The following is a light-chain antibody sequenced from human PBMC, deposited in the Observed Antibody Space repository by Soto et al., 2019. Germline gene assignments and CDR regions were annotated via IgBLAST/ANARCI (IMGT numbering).Light chain of an antibody. J-gene: IGKJ5*01. V-gene: IGKV3-20*01. Sequence: EIVLTQSPGTLSLSPGERATLSCRASQSVTSSYLAWYQQKPGQAPRLLMYAASSRATGIPDRFSGSGSGTDFSLTISRLEAEAFAVYYCQQSSSSPITFGHGTRLEIK. CDR3: QQSSSSPIT. CDR1: QSVTSSY. CDR2: AAS.